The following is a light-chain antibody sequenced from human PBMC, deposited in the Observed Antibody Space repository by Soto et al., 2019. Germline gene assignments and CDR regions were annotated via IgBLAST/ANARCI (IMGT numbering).Light chain of an antibody. CDR2: DVS. CDR3: SPYTSSSTPL. J-gene: IGLJ3*02. CDR1: SSDVGGHNY. Sequence: QSVLTQPASVSGSPGQSITISCTGTSSDVGGHNYVSWYQQHPGKAPKLMIYDVSNRPSGVSNRFSGSKSGNTASLTISGLQAEDEADYYCSPYTSSSTPLFGGGTKVTVL. V-gene: IGLV2-14*01.